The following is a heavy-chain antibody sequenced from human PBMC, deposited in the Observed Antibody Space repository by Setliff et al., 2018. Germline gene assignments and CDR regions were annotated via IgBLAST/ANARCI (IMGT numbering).Heavy chain of an antibody. CDR1: GYTFIDYG. V-gene: IGHV1-18*01. D-gene: IGHD2-2*01. J-gene: IGHJ4*02. Sequence: ASVKVSCKASGYTFIDYGVSWVRQAPGQGLEWVGWISPYTGKTYLAPKFQDRVTLTADTATTTAYLQLTNLRSDDTAIYFCSRLVRFCTRTSCQRLSGDEYWGQGALVTVSS. CDR3: SRLVRFCTRTSCQRLSGDEY. CDR2: ISPYTGKT.